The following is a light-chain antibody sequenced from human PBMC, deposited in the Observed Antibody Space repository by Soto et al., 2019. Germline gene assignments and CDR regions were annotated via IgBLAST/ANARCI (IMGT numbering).Light chain of an antibody. CDR3: SSYTSNSSYV. CDR2: HVS. V-gene: IGLV2-14*01. CDR1: SSDVGGYNY. J-gene: IGLJ1*01. Sequence: QSALTQPVSVSGSPGQSITISCTGSSSDVGGYNYVSWYQQHPGKAPKLMIYHVSNRPSGISNRFSGSKSGNTASLTISGLQAEDEAAYYCSSYTSNSSYVFGTGTKATVL.